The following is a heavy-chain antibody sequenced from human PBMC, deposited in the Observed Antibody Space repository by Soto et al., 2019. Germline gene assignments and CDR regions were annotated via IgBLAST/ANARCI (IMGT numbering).Heavy chain of an antibody. CDR3: ARAGHSSSSEGANWFDP. J-gene: IGHJ5*02. D-gene: IGHD6-6*01. V-gene: IGHV4-31*03. CDR1: GGSISSGCYY. CDR2: IYYSGST. Sequence: QVQLQESGPGLVKPSQTLSLTCTVSGGSISSGCYYWSWIRQHPGKGLEWIGYIYYSGSTYFNPSLKGRLTISVDTSKNQFSLQLRSVTAADTAVYYCARAGHSSSSEGANWFDPWGQGTLVTVSS.